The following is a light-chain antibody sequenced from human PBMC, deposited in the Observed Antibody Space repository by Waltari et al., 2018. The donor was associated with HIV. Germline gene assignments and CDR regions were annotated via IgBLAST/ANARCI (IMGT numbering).Light chain of an antibody. CDR1: SRDVSGYNY. V-gene: IGLV2-11*01. J-gene: IGLJ2*01. CDR2: DVS. CDR3: YSYAGSLL. Sequence: QSALTQPRSVSGSPGQSVTISCTANSRDVSGYNYVSWYQQHPTKAPKLFIYDVSERPSGVPDGFSGSKSGNRASLTISGLQAEDEADYYCYSYAGSLLFGGGTKLTVL.